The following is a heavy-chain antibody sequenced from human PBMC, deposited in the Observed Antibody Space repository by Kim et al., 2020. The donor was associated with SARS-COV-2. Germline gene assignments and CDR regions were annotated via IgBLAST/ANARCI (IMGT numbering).Heavy chain of an antibody. Sequence: VKGRFTISRDNSKNTLYLQMNSLRAEDTAVYYCARVGSGYEIYYYYYMDVWGKGTTVTVSS. V-gene: IGHV3-30*07. J-gene: IGHJ6*03. CDR3: ARVGSGYEIYYYYYMDV. D-gene: IGHD5-12*01.